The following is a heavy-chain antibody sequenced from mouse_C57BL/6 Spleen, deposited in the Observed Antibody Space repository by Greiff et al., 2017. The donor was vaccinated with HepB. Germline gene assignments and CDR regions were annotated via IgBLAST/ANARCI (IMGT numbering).Heavy chain of an antibody. V-gene: IGHV1-61*01. D-gene: IGHD1-1*01. J-gene: IGHJ2*01. CDR3: ARSSYYGFHYFDY. CDR1: GYTFTSYW. CDR2: IYPSDSET. Sequence: QVQLQQPGAELVRPGSSVKLSCKASGYTFTSYWMYWVKQRPGQGLEWIGNIYPSDSETHYNQKFKDKATLTVDKSSSTAYMQLSSLTSEDSAVYYCARSSYYGFHYFDYWGQGTTLTVSS.